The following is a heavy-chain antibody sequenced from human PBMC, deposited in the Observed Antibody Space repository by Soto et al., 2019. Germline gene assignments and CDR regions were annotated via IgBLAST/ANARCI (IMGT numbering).Heavy chain of an antibody. J-gene: IGHJ6*02. V-gene: IGHV4-59*08. CDR2: VNDNWGS. CDR3: ARQGFGALHGLVDV. Sequence: QVPLQESGPGLVKPSETLSLSCTVSGGSISSYYWSWIRQTPEKGLEWIGYVNDNWGSNYKPSLKSRVAISLDTSKRQFSLKLTSVTATDTGVYYCARQGFGALHGLVDVWAQGTTVTVSS. CDR1: GGSISSYY. D-gene: IGHD3-10*01.